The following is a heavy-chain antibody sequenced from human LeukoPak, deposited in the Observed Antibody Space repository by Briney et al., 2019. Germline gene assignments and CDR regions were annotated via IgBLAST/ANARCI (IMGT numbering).Heavy chain of an antibody. Sequence: SVKVCGKASGYTFTGYYMHWVRQAPGQGLEWMGWINPNSGGANYAQKFRGRVTITRDTSNSTAYMDLSRLRSDDTAVYYCARDDDFVDYWGQGSLVADPS. CDR1: GYTFTGYY. CDR3: ARDDDFVDY. CDR2: INPNSGGA. D-gene: IGHD1-1*01. J-gene: IGHJ4*02. V-gene: IGHV1-2*02.